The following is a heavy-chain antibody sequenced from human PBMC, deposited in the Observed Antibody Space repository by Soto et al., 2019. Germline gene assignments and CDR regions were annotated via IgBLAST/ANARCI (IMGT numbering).Heavy chain of an antibody. D-gene: IGHD4-4*01. Sequence: GGSLRLSCAASGFTFSSYSMNWVRQAPGKGLEWVSYISSSSSTIYYADSVKGRFTISRDNAKNSLYLQMNSLRDEDTAVYYCASASTVTTTYYYYGMDVWGQGTTVTVSS. V-gene: IGHV3-48*02. CDR3: ASASTVTTTYYYYGMDV. J-gene: IGHJ6*02. CDR1: GFTFSSYS. CDR2: ISSSSSTI.